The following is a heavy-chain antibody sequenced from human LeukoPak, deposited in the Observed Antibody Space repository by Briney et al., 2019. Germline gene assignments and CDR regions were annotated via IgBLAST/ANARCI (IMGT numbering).Heavy chain of an antibody. Sequence: EASVKVSCKASGYTFNSYDITWVRQAPGQGLEWMAWISTYNGNTNYAQKVQGRVTMTTDTSTSTAYTELRSLISDDTAVYYCARVLRYDFWSAYYFDYWGQGTLVTVSS. D-gene: IGHD3-3*01. J-gene: IGHJ4*02. CDR2: ISTYNGNT. V-gene: IGHV1-18*01. CDR1: GYTFNSYD. CDR3: ARVLRYDFWSAYYFDY.